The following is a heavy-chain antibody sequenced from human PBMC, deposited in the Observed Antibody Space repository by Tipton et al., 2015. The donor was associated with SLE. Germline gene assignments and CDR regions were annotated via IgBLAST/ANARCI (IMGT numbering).Heavy chain of an antibody. D-gene: IGHD3-10*01. CDR1: GGSFSGYY. CDR2: INHSGST. J-gene: IGHJ4*02. Sequence: TLSLTCAVYGGSFSGYYWSWIRQPPGKGLEWIGEINHSGSTNYNPSLNSRVTISVDTSKNQFSLQLSSVTAADTAVYYCASLRTEYYYGSRADYWGQGTLVTVSS. V-gene: IGHV4-34*01. CDR3: ASLRTEYYYGSRADY.